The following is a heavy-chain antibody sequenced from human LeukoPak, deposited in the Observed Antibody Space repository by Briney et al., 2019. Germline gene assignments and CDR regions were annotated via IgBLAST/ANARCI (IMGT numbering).Heavy chain of an antibody. Sequence: ASVKVSCKASGGTFSSYAISWVRQAPGQGLEWMGGLIPIFGTANYAQKFQGRVTITADESTSTAYMELSSLRSEDTAVYYCARLVVPAPYYYYYYMDVWGKGTTVTVSS. D-gene: IGHD2-2*01. CDR2: LIPIFGTA. J-gene: IGHJ6*03. CDR1: GGTFSSYA. V-gene: IGHV1-69*13. CDR3: ARLVVPAPYYYYYYMDV.